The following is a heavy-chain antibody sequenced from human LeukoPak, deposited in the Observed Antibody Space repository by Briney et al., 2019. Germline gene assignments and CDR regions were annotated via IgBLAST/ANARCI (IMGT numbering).Heavy chain of an antibody. CDR3: ARSAEHCNNGVCFTDYYMDV. V-gene: IGHV1-2*06. CDR1: GYTLTELS. J-gene: IGHJ6*03. D-gene: IGHD2-8*01. CDR2: INPNSGDT. Sequence: ASVKVSCKVSGYTLTELSMHWVRQAPGQGLEWMGRINPNSGDTNYAQNFQGRVTMTRDTSITTAYMELSSLTSADTAVHFCARSAEHCNNGVCFTDYYMDVWGKGTTVTVSS.